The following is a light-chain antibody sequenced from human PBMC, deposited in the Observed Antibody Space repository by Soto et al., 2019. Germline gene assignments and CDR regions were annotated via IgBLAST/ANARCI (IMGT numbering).Light chain of an antibody. J-gene: IGLJ2*01. CDR3: QAWDSSTVVV. Sequence: SYELTQPPSVSVSPGQTASLTCSGDKLGDKYACWYQQKPGQSPVLVIYQDSKRPSGIPERFSGSNSGNTATLTISGTQAMDEADYYCQAWDSSTVVVFGGGTKLTVL. CDR1: KLGDKY. V-gene: IGLV3-1*01. CDR2: QDS.